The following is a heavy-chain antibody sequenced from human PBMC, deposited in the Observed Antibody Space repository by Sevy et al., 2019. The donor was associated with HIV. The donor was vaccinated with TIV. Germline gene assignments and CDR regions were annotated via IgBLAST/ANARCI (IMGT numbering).Heavy chain of an antibody. CDR2: ISSSSSTI. Sequence: GGSLRLSCAASGFTFSSYSMNWVRQAPGKGLEWVSYISSSSSTIYYADSVKGRFTISRDNAKNSLYLQMNSLRAEDTAVYYCARACPDYDFWSGYFSYYHYGMDVWGQGTMVTVSS. J-gene: IGHJ6*02. V-gene: IGHV3-48*01. D-gene: IGHD3-3*01. CDR1: GFTFSSYS. CDR3: ARACPDYDFWSGYFSYYHYGMDV.